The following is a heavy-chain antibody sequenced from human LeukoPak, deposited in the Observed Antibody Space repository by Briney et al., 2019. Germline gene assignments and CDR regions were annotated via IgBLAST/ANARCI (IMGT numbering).Heavy chain of an antibody. J-gene: IGHJ4*02. D-gene: IGHD6-13*01. CDR2: INPNSGGT. CDR1: GYTFTDYY. V-gene: IGHV1-2*02. Sequence: GASVKVSCKASGYTFTDYYMHWVRQAPGQGLERMGWINPNSGGTNYAQNFQGRVTMTRDTSISTAYMELSRLRSDDTAMYYCARVIAAASTRLDYWGQGTLVTVSS. CDR3: ARVIAAASTRLDY.